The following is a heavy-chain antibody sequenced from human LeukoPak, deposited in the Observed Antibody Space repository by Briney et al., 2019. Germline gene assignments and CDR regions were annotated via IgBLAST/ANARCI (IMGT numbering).Heavy chain of an antibody. J-gene: IGHJ1*01. CDR2: INNDGDST. Sequence: GGSLRLSCAASGFSFKSYAMSWVRQAPGKGLEWVSAINNDGDSTYSADSVKGRFTVSRDNSENTLYLQMNSLRAEDAAVYYCAQQVGYCSSGNCYFTYWGQGTLVTVSS. V-gene: IGHV3-23*01. CDR1: GFSFKSYA. CDR3: AQQVGYCSSGNCYFTY. D-gene: IGHD2-15*01.